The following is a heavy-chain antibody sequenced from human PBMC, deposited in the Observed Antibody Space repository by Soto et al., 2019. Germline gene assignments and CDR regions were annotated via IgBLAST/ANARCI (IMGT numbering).Heavy chain of an antibody. J-gene: IGHJ5*02. CDR2: IYPGDSDT. CDR1: GYSVTSYC. CDR3: ARKNSLYSSSWPPPNILLETASRGFDP. D-gene: IGHD6-13*01. V-gene: IGHV5-51*01. Sequence: GESLKISCKRSGYSVTSYCIGWVRQMPGKGLEWMGIIYPGDSDTRYSPSFQGQGTISADKSISTTYLQWSSLKASDTAMYYCARKNSLYSSSWPPPNILLETASRGFDPWCQGTLLTVSS.